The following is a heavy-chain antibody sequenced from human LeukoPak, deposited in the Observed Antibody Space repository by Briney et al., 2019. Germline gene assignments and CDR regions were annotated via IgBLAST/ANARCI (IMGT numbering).Heavy chain of an antibody. Sequence: KPGGSLRLSCAASGFTFSNAWMSWVRQAPGKGLEWVGRIKSKTDGGTTDYAAPVKGRFTISRDDSKNTLYLQMNSLKTEDTAVYYCTTDPAKPDILTTYYYYYYMDVWGKGTTVTISS. V-gene: IGHV3-15*01. CDR2: IKSKTDGGTT. J-gene: IGHJ6*03. CDR1: GFTFSNAW. D-gene: IGHD3-9*01. CDR3: TTDPAKPDILTTYYYYYYMDV.